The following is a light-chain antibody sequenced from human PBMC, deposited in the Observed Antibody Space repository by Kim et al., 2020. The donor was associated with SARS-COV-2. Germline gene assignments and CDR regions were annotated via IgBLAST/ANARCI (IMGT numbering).Light chain of an antibody. CDR2: GKN. V-gene: IGLV3-19*01. CDR3: NSRDSSGNHPVV. CDR1: SLRSYY. J-gene: IGLJ2*01. Sequence: SYELTQDPAVSVALGQTVRITCQGDSLRSYYASWYQQKPGQAPVLVIYGKNNRPSGIPDRFSGSSSGNTASLTITGAQAEDEADYYCNSRDSSGNHPVVF.